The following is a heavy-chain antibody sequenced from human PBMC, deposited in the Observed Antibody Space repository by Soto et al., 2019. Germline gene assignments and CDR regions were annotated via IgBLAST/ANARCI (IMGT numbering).Heavy chain of an antibody. CDR1: GGSISSYY. Sequence: SETLSLTCTVSGGSISSYYWSWIRQPPGKGLEWIGYIYYSGSTNYNPSLKSRVTISVDTSKNQFSLKLSSVTAADTAVYYCARTYYYGSGSYSYYYMDVWGKGTTVT. CDR2: IYYSGST. V-gene: IGHV4-59*01. J-gene: IGHJ6*03. CDR3: ARTYYYGSGSYSYYYMDV. D-gene: IGHD3-10*01.